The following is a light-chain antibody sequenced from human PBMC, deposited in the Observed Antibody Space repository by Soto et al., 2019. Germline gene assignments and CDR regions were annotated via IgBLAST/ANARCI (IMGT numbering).Light chain of an antibody. CDR2: DAS. Sequence: EIVLTQSPATLSLSPWERATLSCRASQSVSSYLAWYQQKPGQAPRLLIYDASNRATGIPARFSGSGSGTDFTLTISSLRSEDFAVYYCQQYNTWPPITFGQGTRLEIK. CDR1: QSVSSY. J-gene: IGKJ5*01. V-gene: IGKV3-11*01. CDR3: QQYNTWPPIT.